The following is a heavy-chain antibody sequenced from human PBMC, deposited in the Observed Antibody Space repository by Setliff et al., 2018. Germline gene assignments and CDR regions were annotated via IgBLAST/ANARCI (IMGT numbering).Heavy chain of an antibody. D-gene: IGHD3-3*01. CDR3: ATGHVLRFLEGTEDYNHWFDP. CDR2: MNPNSGNT. V-gene: IGHV1-8*02. Sequence: ASVKVSCKASGYTFTSYDINWVRQATGQGLEWMGWMNPNSGNTGYAQKFQGRVTMTEDTSTDTAYMELSSLRSEDTAVYYCATGHVLRFLEGTEDYNHWFDPWGQGTLVTVSS. J-gene: IGHJ5*02. CDR1: GYTFTSYD.